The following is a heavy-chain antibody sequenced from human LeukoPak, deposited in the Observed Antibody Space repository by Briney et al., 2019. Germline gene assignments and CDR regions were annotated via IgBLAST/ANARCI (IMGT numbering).Heavy chain of an antibody. Sequence: SETLSLTCTVSGGSISSYYWSWIRQPPGKGLEWIGYIYYSGSTNYNPSLRSRVTISVDTSKNQFSLKLSSVTAADTAVYYCARLRVAGTFDFDYWGQGTLVTVSS. CDR2: IYYSGST. V-gene: IGHV4-59*12. CDR1: GGSISSYY. CDR3: ARLRVAGTFDFDY. J-gene: IGHJ4*02. D-gene: IGHD6-19*01.